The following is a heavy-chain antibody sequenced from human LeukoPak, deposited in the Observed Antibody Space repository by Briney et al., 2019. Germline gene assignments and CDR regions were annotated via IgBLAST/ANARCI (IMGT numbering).Heavy chain of an antibody. CDR1: GGSISSSSYY. V-gene: IGHV4-39*01. J-gene: IGHJ3*02. D-gene: IGHD1-1*01. CDR3: ARHVHPTGTTGLGAFDI. CDR2: IYYSGST. Sequence: TSETLSLTCTVSGGSISSSSYYWGWIRQPPGKGLEWIGSIYYSGSTYYNPSLKSRVTISVDTSKNQFSLKLSSMTAADTAVYYCARHVHPTGTTGLGAFDIWGQGTMVTVSS.